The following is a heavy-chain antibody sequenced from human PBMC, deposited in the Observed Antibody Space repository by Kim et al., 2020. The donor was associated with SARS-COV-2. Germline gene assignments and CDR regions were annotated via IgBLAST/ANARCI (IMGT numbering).Heavy chain of an antibody. CDR2: IGTAGDT. CDR1: GFTFSSYD. J-gene: IGHJ4*02. D-gene: IGHD5-12*01. V-gene: IGHV3-13*04. Sequence: GGSLRLSCAASGFTFSSYDMHWVRQATGKGLEWVSAIGTAGDTYYPGSVKGRFTISRENAKNSLYLQMNSLRAGDTAVYYCARDVCGYDTRPPFDYWGQGTLVTVSS. CDR3: ARDVCGYDTRPPFDY.